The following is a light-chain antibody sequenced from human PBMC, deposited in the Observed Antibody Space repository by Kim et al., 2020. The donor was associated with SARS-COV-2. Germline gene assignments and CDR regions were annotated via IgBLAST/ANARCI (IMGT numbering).Light chain of an antibody. CDR1: QSISVY. Sequence: DIQMTQSPSSLSASVGDRVTITCRASQSISVYLNWFQQKPGKAPNRLIFAASSLQSGVPSRFTGSGSGTDFTLTISSLQPDDFATYYCQQSYGTPPTFGQGNKVDIK. V-gene: IGKV1-39*01. CDR2: AAS. J-gene: IGKJ2*01. CDR3: QQSYGTPPT.